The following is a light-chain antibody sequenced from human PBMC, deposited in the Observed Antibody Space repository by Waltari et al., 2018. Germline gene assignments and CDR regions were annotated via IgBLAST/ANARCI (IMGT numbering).Light chain of an antibody. CDR2: EAT. V-gene: IGKV1-5*03. CDR3: QRYNSYPIT. J-gene: IGKJ3*01. Sequence: DIQMTQSPSTLSASVGDRVTITCRASQSIGSWLAWYQQKPGKAPKRLIYEATSLESGVPSRFSASGSGTEFTLTISSLQPHDFATYYCQRYNSYPITFGPGTKVDI. CDR1: QSIGSW.